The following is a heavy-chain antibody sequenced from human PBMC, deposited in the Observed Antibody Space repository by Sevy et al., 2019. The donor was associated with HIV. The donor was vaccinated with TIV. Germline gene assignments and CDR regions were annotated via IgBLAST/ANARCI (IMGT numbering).Heavy chain of an antibody. CDR2: IKSKTDGGTR. Sequence: GGSLRLSCAASGFTFSNAWMSWVRQAPGKGLEWVGRIKSKTDGGTRDYAAPVKGRFTISRDDSKNTLYLQMNSLKTEDTAVYYCTTAGPVSAAAGGYYYGMDVWGQGTTVTVSS. D-gene: IGHD6-13*01. CDR3: TTAGPVSAAAGGYYYGMDV. J-gene: IGHJ6*02. CDR1: GFTFSNAW. V-gene: IGHV3-15*01.